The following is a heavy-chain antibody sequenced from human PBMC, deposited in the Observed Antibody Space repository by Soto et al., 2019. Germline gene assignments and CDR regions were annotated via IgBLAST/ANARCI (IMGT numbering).Heavy chain of an antibody. Sequence: GGSLRLSCAASGCTFSRHWMTWGRQAPWKGLEYVANIKEDGSQKYYVDSVKGRFTISRDNAKNTLYLQINSLRVEDTAVYYCARVRPGYSYGGSTGYYYYMDVWGKGTTVNVAS. D-gene: IGHD5-18*01. J-gene: IGHJ6*03. CDR1: GCTFSRHW. V-gene: IGHV3-7*01. CDR2: IKEDGSQK. CDR3: ARVRPGYSYGGSTGYYYYMDV.